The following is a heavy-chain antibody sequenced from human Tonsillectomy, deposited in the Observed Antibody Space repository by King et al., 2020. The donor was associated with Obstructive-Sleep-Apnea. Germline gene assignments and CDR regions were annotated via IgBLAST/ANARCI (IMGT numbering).Heavy chain of an antibody. V-gene: IGHV4-31*03. CDR2: IYSSGST. Sequence: VQLQESGPGLVKSSQTLSLTCTVSGGSISSGGYYWSWIRQHPGKGLEWIGYIYSSGSTYYNPSLKSRITISVDTSKNQFALKLSSVTAADTAVYYCARGNYLTGFDYWGQGTLVTVSS. CDR3: ARGNYLTGFDY. D-gene: IGHD7-27*01. CDR1: GGSISSGGYY. J-gene: IGHJ4*02.